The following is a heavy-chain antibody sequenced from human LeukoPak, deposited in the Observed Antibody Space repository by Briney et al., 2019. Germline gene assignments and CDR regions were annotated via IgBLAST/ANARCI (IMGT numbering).Heavy chain of an antibody. J-gene: IGHJ4*02. V-gene: IGHV4-39*01. D-gene: IGHD6-19*01. CDR2: IYYSGIT. Sequence: SETLSLTCTVSGGSISSSSYYWGWIRQPPGKGLEWIGSIYYSGITYYNASLKSRVTISVDTSKSQFSLNLSSVTAADTAVYYCARASKDGYSSGHKWKYWGQGTLVTVSS. CDR3: ARASKDGYSSGHKWKY. CDR1: GGSISSSSYY.